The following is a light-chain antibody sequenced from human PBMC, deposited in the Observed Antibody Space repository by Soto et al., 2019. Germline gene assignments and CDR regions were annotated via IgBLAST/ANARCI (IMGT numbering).Light chain of an antibody. Sequence: SYELTQPPSVSVAPGQTARITCGGDKIGSKIVHWYRQRPGQAPVAVVFDASDRPSGIPDRISASRSGDTATLTISRVDAGDEAVYYCQVWASTDEFFVFGSGTKVTVL. J-gene: IGLJ1*01. CDR1: KIGSKI. V-gene: IGLV3-21*02. CDR2: DAS. CDR3: QVWASTDEFFV.